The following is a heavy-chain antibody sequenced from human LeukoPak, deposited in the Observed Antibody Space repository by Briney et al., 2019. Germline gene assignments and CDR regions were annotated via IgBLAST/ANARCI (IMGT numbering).Heavy chain of an antibody. J-gene: IGHJ4*02. CDR1: GGSFSGYY. Sequence: SETLSLTCAVYGGSFSGYYWSWIRQPPGKGLECIGEINHSGSTNYNPSLKSRVTISVDTSKNQFSLKLSSVTAADTAVYYCARGALWFGETIDYWGQGTLVTVSS. CDR3: ARGALWFGETIDY. D-gene: IGHD3-10*01. V-gene: IGHV4-34*01. CDR2: INHSGST.